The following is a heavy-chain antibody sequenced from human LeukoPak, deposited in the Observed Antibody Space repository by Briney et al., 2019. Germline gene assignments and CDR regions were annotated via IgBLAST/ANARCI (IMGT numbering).Heavy chain of an antibody. CDR3: ARDSTPYDSSGYCYDY. CDR2: ISTGSSYI. CDR1: GFTFSAYS. V-gene: IGHV3-21*01. Sequence: GGSLRLSCAASGFTFSAYSMNWVRQAPGKGLEWVSSISTGSSYIYYADSVKGRFTISRENAKNSLYLQMNSLRAEDTAVYYCARDSTPYDSSGYCYDYWGQGTLVTVSS. D-gene: IGHD3-22*01. J-gene: IGHJ4*02.